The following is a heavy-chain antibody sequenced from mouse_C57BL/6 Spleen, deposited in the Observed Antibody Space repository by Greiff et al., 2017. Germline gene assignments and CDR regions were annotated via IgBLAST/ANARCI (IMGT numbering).Heavy chain of an antibody. V-gene: IGHV5-16*01. CDR1: GFTFRDYY. CDR3: ARGGLSYAMDY. D-gene: IGHD1-1*02. CDR2: INYDGSST. Sequence: EVQLVESEGGLVQPGSSMKLSCTASGFTFRDYYIAWVRQVPETGLEWVANINYDGSSTYYLDSLKSRFIISRDNAKKILYLQMSSLKSEDTATYYCARGGLSYAMDYWGQGTSVTVSS. J-gene: IGHJ4*01.